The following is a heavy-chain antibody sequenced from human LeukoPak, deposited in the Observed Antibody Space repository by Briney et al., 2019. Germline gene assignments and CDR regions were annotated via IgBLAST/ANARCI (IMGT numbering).Heavy chain of an antibody. CDR2: ISWNSGSI. CDR1: GFTFDDYA. D-gene: IGHD3-9*01. CDR3: AKDRTSGYFDWLSGFDY. V-gene: IGHV3-9*01. Sequence: GGSLRLSCAASGFTFDDYAMHWVRQAPGKGLEWVSGISWNSGSIGYADSVKGRLTISRDNAKNSLYLQMNSLRAEDTALYYCAKDRTSGYFDWLSGFDYWGQGTLVTVSS. J-gene: IGHJ4*02.